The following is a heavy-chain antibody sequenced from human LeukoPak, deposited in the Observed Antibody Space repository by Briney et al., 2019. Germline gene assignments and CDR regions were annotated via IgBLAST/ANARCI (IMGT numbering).Heavy chain of an antibody. CDR1: GGSISSGSYY. J-gene: IGHJ4*02. Sequence: TSETLSLTCTVSGGSISSGSYYWSWIRQPAGKGLEWIGRIYTSGSTNYNPSLKSRVTISVDTSKNQFSLKLSPVTAADTAVFYCARSGSSTFDYWGQGTLVTVSS. V-gene: IGHV4-61*02. CDR3: ARSGSSTFDY. D-gene: IGHD6-19*01. CDR2: IYTSGST.